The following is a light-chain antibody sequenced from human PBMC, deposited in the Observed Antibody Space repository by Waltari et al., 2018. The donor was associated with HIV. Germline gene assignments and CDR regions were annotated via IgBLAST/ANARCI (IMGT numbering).Light chain of an antibody. J-gene: IGLJ3*02. Sequence: QSALTQPPPAAGQPGQSAPISYTRPCREGGGYTIASCYQPFPGMAPKLLIYSNTQRPSGVPDRFSASKSGTSASLAINGLQSDDEADYYCAVWDGRLNGVFGGGTKLTVL. CDR2: SNT. CDR3: AVWDGRLNGV. V-gene: IGLV2-8*01. CDR1: CREGGGYTI.